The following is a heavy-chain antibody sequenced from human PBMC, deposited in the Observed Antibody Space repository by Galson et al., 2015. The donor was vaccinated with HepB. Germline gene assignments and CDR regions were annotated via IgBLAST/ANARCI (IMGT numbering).Heavy chain of an antibody. V-gene: IGHV4-39*07. Sequence: LSLTCTVSGGSIAGRRYYWGWIRQAPGKGLEWIGNVLDSVNTYYNPPLKSRVTISVDTSRNQFSLKLRSVTAADTAIYYCARGYAPSWFDPWGQGTLVTVSS. CDR1: GGSIAGRRYY. D-gene: IGHD2-2*01. J-gene: IGHJ5*02. CDR3: ARGYAPSWFDP. CDR2: VLDSVNT.